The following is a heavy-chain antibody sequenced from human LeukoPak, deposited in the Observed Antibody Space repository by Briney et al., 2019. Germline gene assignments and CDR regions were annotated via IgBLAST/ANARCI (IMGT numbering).Heavy chain of an antibody. CDR1: GGSISSYY. CDR2: IYYSGST. J-gene: IGHJ4*02. CDR3: VRGKGTTVTTFGY. V-gene: IGHV4-59*01. Sequence: SETLSLTCTVSGGSISSYYWSWIRQPPGKGLEWIGYIYYSGSTNYNPSLKSRVSISVDTSKNQFSLKLSSVTAADTAVYYCVRGKGTTVTTFGYWGQGTLVTVSS. D-gene: IGHD4-17*01.